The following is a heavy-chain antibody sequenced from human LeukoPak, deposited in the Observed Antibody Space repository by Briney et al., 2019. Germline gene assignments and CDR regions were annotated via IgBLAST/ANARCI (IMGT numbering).Heavy chain of an antibody. D-gene: IGHD4-17*01. CDR1: GGSISNYY. CDR2: IYYSGST. Sequence: PSETLSLTCTVSGGSISNYYWSWIRQPPGKGLEWIGYIYYSGSTNYNPSLKSRVTISVDTSKNQFSLKVNSVTAADTAVYYCARMTTVTNNWFDPWGQGTLVTVSS. J-gene: IGHJ5*02. V-gene: IGHV4-59*12. CDR3: ARMTTVTNNWFDP.